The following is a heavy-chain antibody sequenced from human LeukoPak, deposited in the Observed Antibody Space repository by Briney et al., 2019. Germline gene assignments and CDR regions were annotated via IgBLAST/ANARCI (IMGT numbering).Heavy chain of an antibody. CDR2: IKTDGSDK. V-gene: IGHV3-7*03. D-gene: IGHD3-10*01. J-gene: IGHJ4*02. Sequence: GGSLRLSCAASGFPFSNYWMSWVRQAPGKGPEWVGDIKTDGSDKYYVGSVKGRFTISRDNAKNSLYLQMNSLRAEDTTVYYCARDSLIQYGSGSYWGFDYWGQGILVTVSS. CDR3: ARDSLIQYGSGSYWGFDY. CDR1: GFPFSNYW.